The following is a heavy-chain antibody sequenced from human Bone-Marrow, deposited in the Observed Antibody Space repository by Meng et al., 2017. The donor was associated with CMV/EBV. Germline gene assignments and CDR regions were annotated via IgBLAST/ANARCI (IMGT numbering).Heavy chain of an antibody. Sequence: APPQQWGAGLLKPSETLSPPCAVYGGCCSGYHWCWSRQPPGKGLEWIGEINHSGSTNYNPSLKSRVTISVDTSKYQFSLKLSSVTAADTAVYYCARTRYCSSTSCQGNFDYWGQGTLVTVSS. J-gene: IGHJ4*02. V-gene: IGHV4-34*01. CDR1: GGCCSGYH. CDR3: ARTRYCSSTSCQGNFDY. D-gene: IGHD2-2*01. CDR2: INHSGST.